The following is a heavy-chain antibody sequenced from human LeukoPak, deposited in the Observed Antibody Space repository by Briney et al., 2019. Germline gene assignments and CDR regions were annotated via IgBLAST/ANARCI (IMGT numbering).Heavy chain of an antibody. CDR3: ARQEYQLLLSHWFDP. J-gene: IGHJ5*02. D-gene: IGHD2-2*01. Sequence: SETLSLTCTVSGGSISSSSYYWGCIRQPPGKGLEWIGSIYYSGSTYYNPSLKSLVTLSVHTCKNQFSLKLSSVTDADTAVYYCARQEYQLLLSHWFDPWGQGTLVTVSS. V-gene: IGHV4-39*01. CDR2: IYYSGST. CDR1: GGSISSSSYY.